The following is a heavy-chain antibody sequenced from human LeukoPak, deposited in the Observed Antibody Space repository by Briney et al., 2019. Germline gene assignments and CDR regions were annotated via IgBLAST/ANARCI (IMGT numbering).Heavy chain of an antibody. D-gene: IGHD6-13*01. Sequence: GRSLRLSCAASGFTFCSYAMHWVRQAPGKGLEWVAVISYDGSNKYYADSVKGRFTISRDNSKNTLYLQMNSLRAEDTAVYYCARARTLAAAGMRAVYYYYMDVWGKGTTVTVSS. CDR2: ISYDGSNK. CDR3: ARARTLAAAGMRAVYYYYMDV. CDR1: GFTFCSYA. J-gene: IGHJ6*03. V-gene: IGHV3-30-3*01.